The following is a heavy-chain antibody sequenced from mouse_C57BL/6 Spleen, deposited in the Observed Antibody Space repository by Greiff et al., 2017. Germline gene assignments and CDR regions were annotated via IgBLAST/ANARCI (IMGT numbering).Heavy chain of an antibody. Sequence: EESGPGLVKPSQSLSLTCSVTGYSITSGYYWNWIRQFPGNKLEWMGYISYDGSNNYNPSLKNRISITRDTSKNQFFLKLNSVTTEDTATYYCARVGTAQATMDYWGQGTSVTVSS. V-gene: IGHV3-6*01. J-gene: IGHJ4*01. CDR1: GYSITSGYY. CDR2: ISYDGSN. D-gene: IGHD3-2*02. CDR3: ARVGTAQATMDY.